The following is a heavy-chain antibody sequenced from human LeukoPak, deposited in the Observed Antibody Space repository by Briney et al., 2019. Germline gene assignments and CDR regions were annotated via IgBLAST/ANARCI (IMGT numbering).Heavy chain of an antibody. D-gene: IGHD6-19*01. CDR3: AKDYSSGWYYYYYYMDV. CDR2: ISGSGGST. V-gene: IGHV3-23*01. J-gene: IGHJ6*03. CDR1: GFTFSSYA. Sequence: GGSLRLSCAASGFTFSSYAMSWVRQAPGKGLEWVSAISGSGGSTYYADSVKGRSTISRDNSKNTLYLQMNSLRAEDTAVYYCAKDYSSGWYYYYYYMDVWGKGTTVTVSS.